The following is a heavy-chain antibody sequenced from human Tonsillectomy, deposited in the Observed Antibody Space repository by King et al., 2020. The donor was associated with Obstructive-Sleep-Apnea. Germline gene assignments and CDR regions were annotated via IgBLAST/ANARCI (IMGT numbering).Heavy chain of an antibody. CDR3: ARDPRSDRSGSYYFDY. CDR2: IYYTGSA. J-gene: IGHJ4*02. CDR1: GGSISSGDYY. D-gene: IGHD3-22*01. V-gene: IGHV4-30-4*01. Sequence: QLQESGPGLVKPSQTLSLTCTFSGGSISSGDYYWSWIRQPPGKGLEWIGYIYYTGSAYYNPSLRSRVIISVDTSKNQFSLKLSSVTAADTAVYSCARDPRSDRSGSYYFDYWGLGTLVSVSS.